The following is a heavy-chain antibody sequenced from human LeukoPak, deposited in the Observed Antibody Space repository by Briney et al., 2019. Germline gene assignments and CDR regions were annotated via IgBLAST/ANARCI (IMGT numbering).Heavy chain of an antibody. Sequence: SQTLSLTCTVSGGSISSGGYYWSWIRQHPGKGLEWIGYIYYSGSTYYTPSLKSRLTISLDTSKNQFSLRLMSVTAADTAVYYCARTGYSYSVDYWGQGTLVTVSS. CDR1: GGSISSGGYY. CDR2: IYYSGST. CDR3: ARTGYSYSVDY. D-gene: IGHD5-18*01. V-gene: IGHV4-31*03. J-gene: IGHJ4*02.